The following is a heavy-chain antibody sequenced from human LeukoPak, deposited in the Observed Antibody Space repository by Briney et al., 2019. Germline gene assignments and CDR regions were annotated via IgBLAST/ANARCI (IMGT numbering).Heavy chain of an antibody. CDR3: ARHESKDGYRGFDY. CDR1: GGSMSYYH. CDR2: IYHSGST. Sequence: PSETLSLTCTVSGGSMSYYHWSWIRQPPGKGLEWIGYIYHSGSTNYNPSLKSRVTISVDRSKKLFSLSLSSMTAADTAVYYCARHESKDGYRGFDYWGQGTLVTVSS. V-gene: IGHV4-59*08. J-gene: IGHJ4*02. D-gene: IGHD5-24*01.